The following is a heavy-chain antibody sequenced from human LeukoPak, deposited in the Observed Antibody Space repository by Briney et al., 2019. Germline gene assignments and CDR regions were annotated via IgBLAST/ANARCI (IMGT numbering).Heavy chain of an antibody. V-gene: IGHV4-59*01. CDR2: IYYSGST. J-gene: IGHJ4*02. CDR3: ARDHGGGYLFDY. CDR1: GGSISSYY. D-gene: IGHD1-26*01. Sequence: PSETLSLTCTVSGGSISSYYWSWIRPPPGKGLEWIGYIYYSGSTNYNPSLKSRVTISVDTSKNQFSLKLSSVTAADTAVYYCARDHGGGYLFDYWGQGTLVTVSS.